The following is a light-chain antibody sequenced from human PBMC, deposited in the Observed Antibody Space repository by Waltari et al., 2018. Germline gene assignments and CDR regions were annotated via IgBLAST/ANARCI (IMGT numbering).Light chain of an antibody. CDR2: EVF. J-gene: IGLJ1*01. CDR3: CSYAGRGTYV. V-gene: IGLV2-23*02. CDR1: TRDVGSYDL. Sequence: QSALTQPASVSGTPGQSITLSCRGPTRDVGSYDLASWYQQHPGKAPTLRICEVFTRPPDTSSRFSGAKSGSTASLTISGLQPEDEADYYCCSYAGRGTYVFGSGTKVTVL.